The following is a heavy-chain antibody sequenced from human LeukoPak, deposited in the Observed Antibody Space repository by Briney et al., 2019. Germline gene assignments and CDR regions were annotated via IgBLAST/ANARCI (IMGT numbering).Heavy chain of an antibody. D-gene: IGHD3-16*02. CDR3: ARALQENYVRGSFRPLRRYFDR. CDR2: IYYSGST. V-gene: IGHV4-39*01. CDR1: GGSISSSSYY. Sequence: SETLSLTCTVSGGSISSSSYYWGWIRQPPGKGLEWIGSIYYSGSTYYNPSLKSRVTISVDTSKNQFSLKLSSVTAADTAVYYCARALQENYVRGSFRPLRRYFDRWGRGTLVAVSS. J-gene: IGHJ2*01.